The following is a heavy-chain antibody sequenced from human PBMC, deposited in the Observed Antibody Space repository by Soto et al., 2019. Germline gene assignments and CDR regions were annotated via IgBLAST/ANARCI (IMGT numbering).Heavy chain of an antibody. J-gene: IGHJ6*02. V-gene: IGHV3-15*07. CDR3: TTGSVEGV. D-gene: IGHD2-15*01. CDR1: GFSITNAW. CDR2: IKRKIDGETT. Sequence: EVQLVESGGGLVKPGGSLRLSCVASGFSITNAWMNWVRQAPGKGLEWVGRIKRKIDGETTDYAAPVKGRFTISRDDSKNMLYLQMNSLKADDTALYYCTTGSVEGVWGQGTTVTASS.